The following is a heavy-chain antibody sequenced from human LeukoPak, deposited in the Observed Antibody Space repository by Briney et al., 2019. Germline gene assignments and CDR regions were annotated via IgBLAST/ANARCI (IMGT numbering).Heavy chain of an antibody. D-gene: IGHD6-6*01. Sequence: PSETLSLTCTVSGGSISSSSYYWGWIRQPPGKGLEWIGSIYYSGSTYYNPSLKSRVTISVDTSKNQFSLKLSSVTAADTAVYYCARPGYSSSSGYMDVWGKGTTVTVSS. V-gene: IGHV4-39*01. CDR3: ARPGYSSSSGYMDV. CDR1: GGSISSSSYY. J-gene: IGHJ6*03. CDR2: IYYSGST.